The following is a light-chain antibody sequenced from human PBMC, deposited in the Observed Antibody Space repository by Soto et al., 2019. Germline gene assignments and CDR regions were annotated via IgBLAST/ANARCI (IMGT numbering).Light chain of an antibody. CDR3: QQSYGTPFT. V-gene: IGKV1-39*01. CDR2: SAS. J-gene: IGKJ3*01. Sequence: DIQMTQSPSSLSASVGDRVTITCRASQNITIYLNWYQQKPGKAPKLLIYSASSLKSGVPSRLTGSGSWTDFTLTISGLQAEEFATYYCQQSYGTPFTFGPGTTVDI. CDR1: QNITIY.